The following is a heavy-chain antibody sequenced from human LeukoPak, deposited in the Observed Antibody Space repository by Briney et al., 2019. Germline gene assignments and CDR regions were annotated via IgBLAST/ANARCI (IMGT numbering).Heavy chain of an antibody. Sequence: GGSLRLSCAASGFRVSDYYMSWVRQAPGKGLEWVSAISGSGGSTYYADSVKGRFTISRDNSKNTLYLQMNSLRAEDTAVYYCAKGNSSGWYVHFDYWGQGTLVTVSS. CDR2: ISGSGGST. D-gene: IGHD6-19*01. V-gene: IGHV3-23*01. CDR1: GFRVSDYY. CDR3: AKGNSSGWYVHFDY. J-gene: IGHJ4*02.